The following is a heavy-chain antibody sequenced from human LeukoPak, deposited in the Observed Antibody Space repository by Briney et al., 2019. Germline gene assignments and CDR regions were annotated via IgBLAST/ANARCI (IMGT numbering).Heavy chain of an antibody. Sequence: PGGSLGLSCAASGFTFSSYSMSWVRQAPGKGLEWVSSISSSSSYIYYADSVKGRFTISRDNAKNSLYLQMNSLRAEDTAVYYCASPIFGVVPASFVDYWGQGTLVTVSS. CDR1: GFTFSSYS. CDR2: ISSSSSYI. V-gene: IGHV3-21*01. D-gene: IGHD3-3*01. CDR3: ASPIFGVVPASFVDY. J-gene: IGHJ4*02.